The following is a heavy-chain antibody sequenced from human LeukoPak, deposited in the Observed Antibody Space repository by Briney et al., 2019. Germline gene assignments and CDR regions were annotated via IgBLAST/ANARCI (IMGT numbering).Heavy chain of an antibody. D-gene: IGHD5-24*01. CDR1: NGSISSGGYY. CDR3: ARGDGYNYDL. Sequence: PSETLSLTCTVSNGSISSGGYYWSWIRQLPGKGLEWIGYIYYSGTTYYNPSLKSRLIISVATSQNQFSLNLTSVTAADTAVYYCARGDGYNYDLWGRGTLVTVSS. J-gene: IGHJ5*02. V-gene: IGHV4-31*03. CDR2: IYYSGTT.